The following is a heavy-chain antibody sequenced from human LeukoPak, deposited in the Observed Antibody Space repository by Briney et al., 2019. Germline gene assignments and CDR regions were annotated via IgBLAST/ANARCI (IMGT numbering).Heavy chain of an antibody. CDR3: AKDLDYGGNGFDVY. V-gene: IGHV3-23*01. D-gene: IGHD4-23*01. J-gene: IGHJ4*02. CDR2: ISGSGGST. CDR1: GFTFSSYA. Sequence: GGSLRLSCAASGFTFSSYAMSWVRQAPGKGLEWVSAISGSGGSTYYADSVKGRFTISRDNSKNTLYLQMNSLRAEDTAVYYCAKDLDYGGNGFDVYWGQGTLVTVSS.